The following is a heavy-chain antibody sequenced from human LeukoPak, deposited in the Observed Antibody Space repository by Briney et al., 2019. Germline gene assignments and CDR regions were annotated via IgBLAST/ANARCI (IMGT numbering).Heavy chain of an antibody. D-gene: IGHD6-6*01. CDR2: IYHSGST. CDR1: GXSITNYY. CDR3: ARSTQDSSTSFDY. J-gene: IGHJ4*02. Sequence: SETLSLTCTVSGXSITNYYGSWIRQPPGKGLEYTGFIYHSGSTNYNPSLKSRVTMSVDKSKNQCSLRLSSVTAADTAIYFCARSTQDSSTSFDYWGPGNPGHRLL. V-gene: IGHV4-59*01.